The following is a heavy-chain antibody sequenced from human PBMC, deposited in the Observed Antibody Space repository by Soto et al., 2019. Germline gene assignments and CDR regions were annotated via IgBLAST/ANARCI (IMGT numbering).Heavy chain of an antibody. CDR3: ARDHIAAAEYYGMDV. CDR1: GFTFSSYG. D-gene: IGHD6-13*01. CDR2: IWYDGSNK. J-gene: IGHJ6*02. Sequence: VQLVESGGGVVQPGRSLRLSCAASGFTFSSYGMHWVRQAPGKGLEWVAVIWYDGSNKYYADSVKGRFTISRDNSKNTLYLQMNSLRAEDTAVYYCARDHIAAAEYYGMDVWGQGTTVTVSS. V-gene: IGHV3-33*01.